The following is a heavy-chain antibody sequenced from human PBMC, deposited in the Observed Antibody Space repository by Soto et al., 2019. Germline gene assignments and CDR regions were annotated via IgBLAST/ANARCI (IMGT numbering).Heavy chain of an antibody. J-gene: IGHJ6*02. CDR3: ARHGFGSLHGLVDV. D-gene: IGHD3-10*01. Sequence: QVQLQESGPGLVKPSETLSLTCTVSGGSITNYYCSWFRQPPGKGLEWIGYIQYNGYSAYNLSLKSRVAXSMDPPKTQFCLMLESVTATDTAVYYCARHGFGSLHGLVDVWGQGTTVIVSS. V-gene: IGHV4-59*08. CDR1: GGSITNYY. CDR2: IQYNGYS.